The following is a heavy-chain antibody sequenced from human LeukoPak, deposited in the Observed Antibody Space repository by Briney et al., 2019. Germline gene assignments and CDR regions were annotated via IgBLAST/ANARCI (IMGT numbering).Heavy chain of an antibody. J-gene: IGHJ4*02. CDR1: GGSISSGGYY. CDR2: IYYSGST. D-gene: IGHD2-2*01. V-gene: IGHV4-31*03. CDR3: ARDVREYCSSTSCSYFDY. Sequence: SETLSLTCTVSGGSISSGGYYWSWIHQHPGKGLEWIGYIYYSGSTYYNPSLKSRVTISVDTSKNQFSLKLSSVTAADTAVYYCARDVREYCSSTSCSYFDYWGQGTLVTVSS.